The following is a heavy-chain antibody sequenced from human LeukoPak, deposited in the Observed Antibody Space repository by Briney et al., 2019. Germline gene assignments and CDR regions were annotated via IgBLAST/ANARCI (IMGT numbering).Heavy chain of an antibody. CDR1: GFTFSSYS. J-gene: IGHJ4*02. D-gene: IGHD4-23*01. Sequence: GGSLRLSCAASGFTFSSYSMNWVRQAPGKGLEWVSSISSSSSYIYYADSVEGRFTISRDNAKNSLYLQMNSLRAEDTAVYYCARDPTVVTPGYWGQGTLVTVSS. CDR3: ARDPTVVTPGY. CDR2: ISSSSSYI. V-gene: IGHV3-21*01.